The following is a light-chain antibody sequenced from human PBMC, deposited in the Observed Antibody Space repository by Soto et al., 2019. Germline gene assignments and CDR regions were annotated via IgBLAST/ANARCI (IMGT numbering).Light chain of an antibody. J-gene: IGKJ1*01. V-gene: IGKV1-5*03. CDR1: QSIKSW. CDR2: EAS. Sequence: GDRVTITCLASQSIKSWLAWYQQKPGKAPKLLIYEASSLESGVPSRFGGSGSGTEFTLTISSLQPDDFAVYYCQQRSNWPRTFGQGTKVDIK. CDR3: QQRSNWPRT.